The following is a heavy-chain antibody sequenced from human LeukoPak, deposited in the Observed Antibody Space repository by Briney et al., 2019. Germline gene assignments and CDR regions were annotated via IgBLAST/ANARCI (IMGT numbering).Heavy chain of an antibody. D-gene: IGHD5-12*01. CDR2: ISGYIDNT. Sequence: GASVKVSCKTSGYTFNSYGISWVRQAPGRGLEWMGWISGYIDNTNYAQKFQGRVTMTKDTATSTAYVELRSLRSDDTAVYYCARDAMPRGYSSGWYGYFQHWGQGTLLTVSS. CDR1: GYTFNSYG. V-gene: IGHV1-18*01. J-gene: IGHJ1*01. CDR3: ARDAMPRGYSSGWYGYFQH.